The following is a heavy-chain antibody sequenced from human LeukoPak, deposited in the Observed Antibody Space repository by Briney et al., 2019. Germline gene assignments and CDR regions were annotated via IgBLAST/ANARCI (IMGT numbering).Heavy chain of an antibody. V-gene: IGHV4-34*01. CDR1: GGSFSGYY. CDR3: ARRGGYSSGYYYYYYYMDV. Sequence: NSSETLSLTYAVYGGSFSGYYWSWIRPPPGKGQEWIGEINHSGSTNYNPSLKRRVTISVDRSKNTFSLKLSSVTAADTAVYYCARRGGYSSGYYYYYYYMDVWGKGTTVTVSS. CDR2: INHSGST. J-gene: IGHJ6*03. D-gene: IGHD6-19*01.